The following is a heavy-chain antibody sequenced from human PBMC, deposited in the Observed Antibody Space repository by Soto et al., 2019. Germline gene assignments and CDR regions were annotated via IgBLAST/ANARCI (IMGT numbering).Heavy chain of an antibody. CDR3: ARDLGSSSSIRGLWFDP. J-gene: IGHJ5*02. D-gene: IGHD6-6*01. CDR1: GGSISSYY. Sequence: PSETLSLTCTVSGGSISSYYWSWIRPPPGTGLEWIGYIYYSGSTNYSPSLKSRVTISVDTSKNQFSLKLSSVTAADTAVYYCARDLGSSSSIRGLWFDPWGQGTLVTVSS. CDR2: IYYSGST. V-gene: IGHV4-59*01.